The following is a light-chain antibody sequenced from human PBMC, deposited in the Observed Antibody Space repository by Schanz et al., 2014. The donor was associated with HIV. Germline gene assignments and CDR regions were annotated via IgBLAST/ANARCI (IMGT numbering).Light chain of an antibody. Sequence: QSALTQPASVSGSPGQSITISCTGTSSDVGGYNLLSWYQQHPGTAPKLLIYANVDRPSGVPDRVSGSRSGTSASLAISGLQSGDEADYYCAAWDDTLKGYVFGSGTKLTVL. J-gene: IGLJ6*01. CDR1: SSDVGGYNL. CDR2: ANV. V-gene: IGLV2-14*02. CDR3: AAWDDTLKGYV.